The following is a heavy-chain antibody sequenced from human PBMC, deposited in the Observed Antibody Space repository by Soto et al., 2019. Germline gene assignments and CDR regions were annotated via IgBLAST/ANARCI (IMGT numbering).Heavy chain of an antibody. CDR2: LGGSNSDT. CDR3: AKDKVDHNAVWDPFDI. D-gene: IGHD2-15*01. V-gene: IGHV3-23*01. J-gene: IGHJ3*02. CDR1: GFTFSDYA. Sequence: EEQLLESGGGLVQPGGSLRLSCAASGFTFSDYAISLVRQAPGKGLEWVSGLGGSNSDTHYAASVEGRFTVSRDNPKSTLFLQMNSLRVEDTAIYYCAKDKVDHNAVWDPFDIWGQGTLVTVSS.